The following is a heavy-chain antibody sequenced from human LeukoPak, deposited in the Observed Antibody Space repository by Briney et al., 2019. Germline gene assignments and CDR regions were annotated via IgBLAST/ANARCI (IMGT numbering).Heavy chain of an antibody. CDR3: AREGPGAFDI. CDR1: GGSFSGYY. CDR2: INHSGST. J-gene: IGHJ3*02. V-gene: IGHV4-34*01. Sequence: SETLSLTCAVYGGSFSGYYWSWIRQPPGKGLEWIGEINHSGSTNYNPSLKSRVTISVDTSKNQFSLKLSPVTAADTAVYYCAREGPGAFDIWGQGTMVAVSS.